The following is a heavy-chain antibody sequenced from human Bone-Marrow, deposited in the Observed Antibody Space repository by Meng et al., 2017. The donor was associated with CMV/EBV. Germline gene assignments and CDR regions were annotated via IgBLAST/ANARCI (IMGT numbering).Heavy chain of an antibody. J-gene: IGHJ4*02. CDR3: ASRVDYGDYVPFSY. V-gene: IGHV4-4*02. CDR2: IYHSGST. D-gene: IGHD4-17*01. CDR1: GGSISSSNW. Sequence: SETLSLTCAVSGGSISSSNWWSWVRQPPGKGLEWIGEIYHSGSTNYNPSLKSRVTISVDKSKNQFSLKLGSVTAADTAVYYCASRVDYGDYVPFSYWGQGTLVTVSS.